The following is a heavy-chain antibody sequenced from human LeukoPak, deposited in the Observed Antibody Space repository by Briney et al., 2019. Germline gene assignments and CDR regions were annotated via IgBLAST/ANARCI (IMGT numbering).Heavy chain of an antibody. J-gene: IGHJ3*02. V-gene: IGHV1-24*01. CDR3: ATMETSDYDILTGQRIGAFDI. CDR2: FDPEDGET. D-gene: IGHD3-9*01. Sequence: ASVKVSCKVSGYTLTELSMHWVRQAPGKGLEWMGGFDPEDGETIYAQKFQGRVTMTEDTSTDTAYMELSSLRSEDTAVYYCATMETSDYDILTGQRIGAFDIGGQGTMVTVSS. CDR1: GYTLTELS.